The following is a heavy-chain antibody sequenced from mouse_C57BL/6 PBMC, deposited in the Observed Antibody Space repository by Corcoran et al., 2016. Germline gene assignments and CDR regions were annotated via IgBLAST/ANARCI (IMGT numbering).Heavy chain of an antibody. CDR3: ARRYGSSYYYAMDY. D-gene: IGHD1-1*01. CDR2: INTYSGVP. V-gene: IGHV9-3*01. J-gene: IGHJ4*01. CDR1: GYTFTTYG. Sequence: QSQLVQSGPELKKPGETVKISCKASGYTFTTYGMSWVKQAPGKGLKWMGWINTYSGVPTYADDFKGRFAFSLETSASTAYLQINNLKNEDTATYFCARRYGSSYYYAMDYWGQGTSVTVSS.